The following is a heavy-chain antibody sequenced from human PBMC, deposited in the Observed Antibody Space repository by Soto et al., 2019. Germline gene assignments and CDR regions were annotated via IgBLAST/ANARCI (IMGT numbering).Heavy chain of an antibody. V-gene: IGHV1-18*01. D-gene: IGHD3-22*01. J-gene: IGHJ4*02. CDR1: GYTFTTYG. Sequence: ASVKVSCKASGYTFTTYGISWVRQAPGQGLEWMGYISGYNGDTKYAQKFQGRVTMTTDTSTTTAYMELRSLRSDDTAVYYCARGDRSPNYWGQGTLVTVPQ. CDR3: ARGDRSPNY. CDR2: ISGYNGDT.